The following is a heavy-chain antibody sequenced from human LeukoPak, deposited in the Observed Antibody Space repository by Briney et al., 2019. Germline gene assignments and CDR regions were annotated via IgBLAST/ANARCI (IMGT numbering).Heavy chain of an antibody. CDR2: ISSTSSYI. CDR1: GFTFSSYS. CDR3: ARHHCTNGVCFYDY. Sequence: GGSLRLSCAASGFTFSSYSINWVRQAPGKGLEWVSSISSTSSYIYYADSVKGRFTISRDNAMNSLYLQMNSLRAEDTAVYYCARHHCTNGVCFYDYWGQGTLVTVSS. V-gene: IGHV3-21*01. J-gene: IGHJ4*02. D-gene: IGHD2-8*01.